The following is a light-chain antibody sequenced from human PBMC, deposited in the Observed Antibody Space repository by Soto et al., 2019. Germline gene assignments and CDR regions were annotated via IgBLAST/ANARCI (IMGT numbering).Light chain of an antibody. V-gene: IGKV1-9*01. CDR3: QQLNTYPLT. J-gene: IGKJ4*01. CDR1: QGISTF. CDR2: HVS. Sequence: DIPLTQSPSFLSASVGDRVTITCRASQGISTFFAWYQQKPGKAPQLLIYHVSTLQSGVPSRFSGSGSGTDFTLTISSLQPEDFATYYCQQLNTYPLTFGGGTKVEL.